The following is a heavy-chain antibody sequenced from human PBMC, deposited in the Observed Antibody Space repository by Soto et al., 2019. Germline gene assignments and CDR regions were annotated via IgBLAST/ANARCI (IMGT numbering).Heavy chain of an antibody. CDR1: GFTFSSYG. V-gene: IGHV3-33*01. CDR3: ARDSFWYGSIYYYYYGMDV. D-gene: IGHD3-3*01. J-gene: IGHJ6*02. Sequence: PGGSLRLSCAASGFTFSSYGMHWVRQAPGKGLEWVAVIWYDGSNKYYADSVKGRFTISRDNSKNTLYLQMNSLRAEDTAVYYCARDSFWYGSIYYYYYGMDVWGQGTTVTVSS. CDR2: IWYDGSNK.